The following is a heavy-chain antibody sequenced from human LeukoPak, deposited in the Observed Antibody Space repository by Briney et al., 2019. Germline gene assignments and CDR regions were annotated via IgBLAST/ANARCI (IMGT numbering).Heavy chain of an antibody. CDR2: IYYSGST. CDR3: ARQDCSSPYYYYGMDV. V-gene: IGHV4-39*01. J-gene: IGHJ6*02. D-gene: IGHD6-6*01. CDR1: GGSISSSSYY. Sequence: PSETLSLTCTVSGGSISSSSYYWGWIRRPPGKGLEWIGSIYYSGSTYYNPSLKSQVTISVDTSKNQFSLKLSSVTAADTAVYYCARQDCSSPYYYYGMDVWGQGTTVTVSS.